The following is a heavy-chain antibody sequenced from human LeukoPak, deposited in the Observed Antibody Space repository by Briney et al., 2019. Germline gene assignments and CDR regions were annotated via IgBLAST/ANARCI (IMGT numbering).Heavy chain of an antibody. CDR3: ARSRDYCSGGSCYPANPFDY. J-gene: IGHJ4*02. CDR2: IWYDGSSK. V-gene: IGHV3-33*01. CDR1: GFTFSSYG. Sequence: PGRSLRLSCAASGFTFSSYGMHWVRQAPGKGLEWVAVIWYDGSSKYYADSVKGRFTISRDNSKNTLYLQMNSLRAEDTAVYYCARSRDYCSGGSCYPANPFDYWGQGTLVTVSS. D-gene: IGHD2-15*01.